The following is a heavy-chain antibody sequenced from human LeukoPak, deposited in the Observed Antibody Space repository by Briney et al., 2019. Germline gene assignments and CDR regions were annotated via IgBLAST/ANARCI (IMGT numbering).Heavy chain of an antibody. Sequence: SETLSLTCTLPGDSLSSYYRSWIRQPPGEGLEWVGYIYYSGGTNSNPPLKSRVSISVDTSKNQYALKLNSVTAADTAVYYCARGYDSSGYYFDYWGQGTLVTVSS. J-gene: IGHJ4*02. V-gene: IGHV4-59*01. CDR3: ARGYDSSGYYFDY. CDR1: GDSLSSYY. D-gene: IGHD3-22*01. CDR2: IYYSGGT.